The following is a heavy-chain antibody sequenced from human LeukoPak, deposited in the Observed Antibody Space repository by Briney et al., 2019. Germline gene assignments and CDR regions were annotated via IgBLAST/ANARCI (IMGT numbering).Heavy chain of an antibody. D-gene: IGHD3-10*01. J-gene: IGHJ4*02. CDR2: IIPIFGTA. V-gene: IGHV1-69*13. CDR3: ARGPPYGSGSYQDY. CDR1: GGTFSSYA. Sequence: GASVKVSCKASGGTFSSYAFSWVRQAPGQGLKWMGGIIPIFGTANYAQKFQGRVTITADESTSTAYMELSSLRSEDTAVYYCARGPPYGSGSYQDYWGQGTLVTVSS.